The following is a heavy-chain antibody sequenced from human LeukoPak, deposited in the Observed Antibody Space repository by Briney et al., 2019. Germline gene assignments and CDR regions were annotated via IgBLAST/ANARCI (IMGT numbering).Heavy chain of an antibody. D-gene: IGHD3-22*01. CDR1: GGSISSGGYY. Sequence: SETLSLTCTVSGGSISSGGYYWSWIRQHPGKGLEWIGYIYYSGSTYYNPSLKSRVTISVDTSKNQFSLKLSSVIAADTAVYYCARTPQVIFDYWGQGTLVTVSS. V-gene: IGHV4-31*03. CDR3: ARTPQVIFDY. CDR2: IYYSGST. J-gene: IGHJ4*02.